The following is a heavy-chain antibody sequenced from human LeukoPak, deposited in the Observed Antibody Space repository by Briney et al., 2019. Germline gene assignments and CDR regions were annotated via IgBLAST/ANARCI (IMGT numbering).Heavy chain of an antibody. D-gene: IGHD3-22*01. CDR3: ARGSPYYYDSSGYYYD. V-gene: IGHV3-48*03. Sequence: PGGSLRLSCAASGFTFSSYEMNWVRQAPGKGLEWVSCISSSGSTIYYADSVKGRFTISRDNAKNSLYLQMNSLRAEDTAVYYCARGSPYYYDSSGYYYDWGQGTLVTVSS. J-gene: IGHJ4*02. CDR2: ISSSGSTI. CDR1: GFTFSSYE.